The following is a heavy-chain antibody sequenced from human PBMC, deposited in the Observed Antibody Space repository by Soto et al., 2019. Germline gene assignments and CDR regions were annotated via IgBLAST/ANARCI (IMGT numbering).Heavy chain of an antibody. CDR3: AKVYDSGSYYYFDS. CDR2: ISYGGGTT. D-gene: IGHD3-10*01. Sequence: GGSLRLSCAASEFTFSNYAMSWVRQAPGKGLEWVSAISYGGGTTYYADSVKGRFTISRDNSKSTLYLQMISLRVEDTAVYYCAKVYDSGSYYYFDSWGQGTLVTVSS. V-gene: IGHV3-23*01. J-gene: IGHJ4*02. CDR1: EFTFSNYA.